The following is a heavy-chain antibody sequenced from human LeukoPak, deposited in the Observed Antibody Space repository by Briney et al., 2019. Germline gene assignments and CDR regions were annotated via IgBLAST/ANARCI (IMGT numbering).Heavy chain of an antibody. Sequence: SETLSLTCTVSGGSISSDYWSWIRQPPGKGLEWVGYIYYRGRTFYNPSLKSRVTMSVDTSKNQFSLKLSSVTAADTAIYYCARGFYSPAYWGQGTLVTVSS. J-gene: IGHJ4*02. V-gene: IGHV4-59*01. D-gene: IGHD4-11*01. CDR1: GGSISSDY. CDR3: ARGFYSPAY. CDR2: IYYRGRT.